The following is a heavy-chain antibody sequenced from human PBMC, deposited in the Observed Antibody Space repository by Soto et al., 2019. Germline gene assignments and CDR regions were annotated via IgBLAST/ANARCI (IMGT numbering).Heavy chain of an antibody. J-gene: IGHJ3*02. CDR1: GGTFSSYT. D-gene: IGHD3-10*01. CDR2: IIPILGIA. V-gene: IGHV1-69*02. CDR3: ASELPRSRHAFDI. Sequence: QVQLVQSGAEVKKPGSSVKVSCKASGGTFSSYTISWVRQAPGQGLEWMGRIIPILGIANYAQKFQGRVTITADKSTSTAYMELSSLRSEDTAVYYCASELPRSRHAFDIWGQGTMVTVSS.